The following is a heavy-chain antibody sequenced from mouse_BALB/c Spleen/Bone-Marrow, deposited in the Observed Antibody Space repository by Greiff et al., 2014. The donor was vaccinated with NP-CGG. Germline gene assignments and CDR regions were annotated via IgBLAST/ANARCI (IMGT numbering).Heavy chain of an antibody. CDR1: GYTFTSYY. Sequence: VQLQQSGLELVKPGASVRISCKASGYTFTSYYIHWVKQRPGQGLEWIGWIYPGNVNTKYNEKFKGKATLTADKSSSTAYMQLSSLTSEDSAVYFCARDTMDYWGQGTSVTVSS. J-gene: IGHJ4*01. V-gene: IGHV1S56*01. CDR2: IYPGNVNT. CDR3: ARDTMDY.